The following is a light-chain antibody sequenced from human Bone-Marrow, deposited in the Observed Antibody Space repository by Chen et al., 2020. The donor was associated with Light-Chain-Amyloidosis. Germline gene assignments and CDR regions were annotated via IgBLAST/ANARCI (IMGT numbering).Light chain of an antibody. CDR2: GSS. J-gene: IGKJ4*01. Sequence: EIVLTQSPGTLSLSPGEGANLSCRASQTISSNYLTWYQQKFGQAPRLLIYGSSSRATGIPDRFTGSGSGTDFTLTINRLEPEDFAMYDCQQYGTSPLNFGGGTKVEIK. V-gene: IGKV3-20*01. CDR3: QQYGTSPLN. CDR1: QTISSNY.